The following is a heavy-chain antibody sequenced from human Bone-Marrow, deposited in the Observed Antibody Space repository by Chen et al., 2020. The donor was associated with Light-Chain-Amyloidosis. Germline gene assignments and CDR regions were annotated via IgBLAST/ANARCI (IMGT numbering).Heavy chain of an antibody. V-gene: IGHV3-23*01. D-gene: IGHD6-19*01. Sequence: QLLESGGDLVQPGGSLRLSCVASGFTLSSYTMTWVRQAPGKGLEWVSAIRLSGDDTTFYADSVKDRFTISRDDSTNTLYLHMNILRAEDTAIYYCAKDAWSNGWYPAFWGQGTRVTVSS. J-gene: IGHJ4*02. CDR3: AKDAWSNGWYPAF. CDR2: IRLSGDDTT. CDR1: GFTLSSYT.